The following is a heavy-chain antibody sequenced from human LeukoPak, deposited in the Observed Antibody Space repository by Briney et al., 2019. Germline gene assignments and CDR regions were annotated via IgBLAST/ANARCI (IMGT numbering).Heavy chain of an antibody. CDR1: GFNFNYYA. CDR3: AKGVYYDFWSGPKGGTYYFDY. CDR2: VSYDGNNK. D-gene: IGHD3-3*01. V-gene: IGHV3-30-3*01. Sequence: GGSLRLSCAASGFNFNYYAMHWVRQAQGKGLEWVAVVSYDGNNKYYADSVKGRLTISRDNSKNTLYLQMNSLRAEDTAVYYCAKGVYYDFWSGPKGGTYYFDYWGQGTLVTVSS. J-gene: IGHJ4*02.